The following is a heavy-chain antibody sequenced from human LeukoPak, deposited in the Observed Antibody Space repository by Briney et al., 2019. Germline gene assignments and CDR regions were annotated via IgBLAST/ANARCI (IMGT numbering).Heavy chain of an antibody. CDR2: INPSGGST. CDR1: GYTFTSYY. J-gene: IGHJ5*02. V-gene: IGHV1-46*01. D-gene: IGHD6-13*01. CDR3: ARGLPFPAAGFFNWFDP. Sequence: ASVKVSCKASGYTFTSYYMHWVRQAPGQGLEWMGIINPSGGSTSYAQKFQGRVTMTRNTSISTAYMELSSLRSEDTAVYYCARGLPFPAAGFFNWFDPWGQGTLVTVSS.